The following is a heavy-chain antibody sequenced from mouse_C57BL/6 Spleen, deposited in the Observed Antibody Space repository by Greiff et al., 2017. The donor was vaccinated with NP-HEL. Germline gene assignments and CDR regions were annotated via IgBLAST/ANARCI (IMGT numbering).Heavy chain of an antibody. V-gene: IGHV5-17*01. CDR3: ARADYDYDGYAMDY. CDR2: ISSGSSTI. Sequence: EVQRVESGGGLVKPGGSLKLSCAASGFTFSDYGMHWVRQAPEKGLEWVAYISSGSSTIYYADTVKGRFTISRDNAKNTLFLQMTSLRSEDTAMYYCARADYDYDGYAMDYWGQGTSVTVSS. D-gene: IGHD2-4*01. CDR1: GFTFSDYG. J-gene: IGHJ4*01.